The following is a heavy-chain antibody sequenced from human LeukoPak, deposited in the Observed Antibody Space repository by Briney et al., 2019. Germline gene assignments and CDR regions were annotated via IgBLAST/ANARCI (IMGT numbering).Heavy chain of an antibody. J-gene: IGHJ4*02. D-gene: IGHD4-4*01. CDR2: INGGGVNT. V-gene: IGHV3-23*01. CDR3: AKDLYSNYGPADY. Sequence: PGGSVRLSRAASGVTFSSNAMSWVRQAPGKGLEWVSTINGGGVNTHYADSVGGRFTISRDNSKNTVFLQMNSLRAEDTAVYYCAKDLYSNYGPADYWGQGNLVTVSS. CDR1: GVTFSSNA.